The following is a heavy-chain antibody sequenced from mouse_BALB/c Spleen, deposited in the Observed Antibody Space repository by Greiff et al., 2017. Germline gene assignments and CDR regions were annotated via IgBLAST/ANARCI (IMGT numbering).Heavy chain of an antibody. CDR1: GYTFSSYW. V-gene: IGHV1-9*01. Sequence: VQLQQSGAELMKPGASVKISCKATGYTFSSYWIEWVKQRPGHGLEWIGEILPGSGSTNYNEKFKGKATFTADTSSNTAYMQLSSLTSEDSAVYYCARRRYDGAWFAYWGQGTLVTVSA. J-gene: IGHJ3*01. CDR2: ILPGSGST. D-gene: IGHD2-14*01. CDR3: ARRRYDGAWFAY.